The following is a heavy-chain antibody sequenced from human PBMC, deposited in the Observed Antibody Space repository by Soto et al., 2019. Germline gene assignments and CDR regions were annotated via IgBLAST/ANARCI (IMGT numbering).Heavy chain of an antibody. Sequence: EVQLVESGGGLVQPGGSLRLSCAASGFTFSDHYMDWVRQAPGKGLEWVGRTRNKANSYTTEYSASVTGRFTISRDDSKNSLYLQMNRLKTEDTAVDYCATQCSGGLCYPTYYYYCMDFCGQGTTVTVSS. CDR3: ATQCSGGLCYPTYYYYCMDF. D-gene: IGHD2-15*01. CDR1: GFTFSDHY. V-gene: IGHV3-72*01. J-gene: IGHJ6*02. CDR2: TRNKANSYTT.